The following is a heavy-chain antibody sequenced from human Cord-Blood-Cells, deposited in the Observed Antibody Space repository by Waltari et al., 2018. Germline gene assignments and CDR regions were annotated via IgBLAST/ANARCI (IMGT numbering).Heavy chain of an antibody. V-gene: IGHV3-53*01. CDR3: ARDTVRGIVY. D-gene: IGHD1-26*01. CDR2: VNGGGST. CDR1: GFTVSRNY. J-gene: IGHJ4*02. Sequence: EVQLVESGGGLIQPGGSLRLSCAASGFTVSRNYMSWVRQAPGKGLGCGSVVNGGGSTYYADSVKGGFTIYRDNSKNTLYRQMNSLRSEDTAVYYCARDTVRGIVYWGQGTLVTVSS.